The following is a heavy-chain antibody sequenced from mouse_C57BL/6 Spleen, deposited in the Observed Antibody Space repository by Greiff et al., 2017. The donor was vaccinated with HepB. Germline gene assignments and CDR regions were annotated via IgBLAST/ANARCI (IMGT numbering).Heavy chain of an antibody. Sequence: EVKLEESGGGLVKPGGSLKLSCAASGFTFSSYAMSWVRQTPEKRLEWVATISDGGSYTYYPDNVKGRFTISRDNAKNNLYLQMSHLKSEDTAMYYCARDGAGWDYYGSHWYFDVWGTGTTVTVSS. CDR2: ISDGGSYT. J-gene: IGHJ1*03. V-gene: IGHV5-4*01. CDR1: GFTFSSYA. CDR3: ARDGAGWDYYGSHWYFDV. D-gene: IGHD1-1*01.